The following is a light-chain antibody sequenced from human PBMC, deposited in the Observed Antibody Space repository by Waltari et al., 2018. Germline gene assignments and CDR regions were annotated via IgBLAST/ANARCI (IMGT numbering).Light chain of an antibody. V-gene: IGKV3-20*01. CDR2: GAS. J-gene: IGKJ5*01. CDR3: QQYGSSPPIT. Sequence: EIVLTQSPGTVSLSPGESATFYCRASQSVSSSYLAWYQQKPGQAPRLLIYGASSRATGIPDRFSGSGSGTDFTLTISRLEPEDFAVYYCQQYGSSPPITFGQGTRLEIK. CDR1: QSVSSSY.